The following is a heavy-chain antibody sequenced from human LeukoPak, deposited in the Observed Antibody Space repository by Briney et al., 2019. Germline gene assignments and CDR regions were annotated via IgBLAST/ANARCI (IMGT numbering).Heavy chain of an antibody. J-gene: IGHJ5*02. CDR1: GGSINSNY. Sequence: KPSETLSLTCTVSGGSINSNYWSWIRQPPGKGLEWIGHIYYSGSTSYDPSLKSRVTISVDTSKNQFSLKLSSVTAADTAVYYCARDFEGRWFDPWGQGTLVTVSS. CDR3: ARDFEGRWFDP. V-gene: IGHV4-59*01. CDR2: IYYSGST. D-gene: IGHD3-9*01.